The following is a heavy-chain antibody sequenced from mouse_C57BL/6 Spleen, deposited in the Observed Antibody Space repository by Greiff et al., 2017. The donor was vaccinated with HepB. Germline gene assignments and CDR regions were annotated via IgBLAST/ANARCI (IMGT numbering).Heavy chain of an antibody. V-gene: IGHV1-18*01. Sequence: EVQLQQSGPELVKPGASVKIPCKASGYTFTDYNMDWVKQSHGKSLEWIGDINPNNGGTIYNQKFKGKATLTVYKSSSTAYMELRSLTSEDTAVYYCARRGRSYAWYFDVWGTGTTVTVSS. J-gene: IGHJ1*03. CDR3: ARRGRSYAWYFDV. CDR2: INPNNGGT. CDR1: GYTFTDYN. D-gene: IGHD1-1*01.